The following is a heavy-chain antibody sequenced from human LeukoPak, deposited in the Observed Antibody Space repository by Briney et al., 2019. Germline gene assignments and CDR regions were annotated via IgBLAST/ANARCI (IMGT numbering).Heavy chain of an antibody. D-gene: IGHD3-10*01. V-gene: IGHV3-74*01. Sequence: GGSLRLSCAASGFTFSSYWMHWVRQAPGTGLVWVSRINSDESSTNYADSVKGRFTISRDNAKNTLYLQMNSLRAEDTAVYYCARAYYGSGSYQGDWFDPWGQGTLVTVSS. J-gene: IGHJ5*02. CDR1: GFTFSSYW. CDR2: INSDESST. CDR3: ARAYYGSGSYQGDWFDP.